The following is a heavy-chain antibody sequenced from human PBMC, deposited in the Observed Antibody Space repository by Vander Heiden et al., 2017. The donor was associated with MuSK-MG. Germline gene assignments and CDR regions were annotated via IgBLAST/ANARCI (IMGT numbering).Heavy chain of an antibody. J-gene: IGHJ6*02. Sequence: QVQLVQAGAEVKKPGSSVKVSCKASGGTFIRYAISWVRPAPGQGLEWMGGIIPIFGTANYAQKFQGRVTITADKSTSTAYMELSSLRSEDTAVYYCARRGYCSSTSCLRYGMDVWGQGTTVTVSS. CDR2: IIPIFGTA. D-gene: IGHD2-2*01. CDR1: GGTFIRYA. CDR3: ARRGYCSSTSCLRYGMDV. V-gene: IGHV1-69*06.